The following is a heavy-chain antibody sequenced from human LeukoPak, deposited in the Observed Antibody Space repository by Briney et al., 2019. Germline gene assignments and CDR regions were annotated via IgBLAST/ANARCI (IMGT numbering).Heavy chain of an antibody. CDR2: ISVGGDTT. CDR3: AKMPNRCSTISCYIDA. Sequence: GGSLRLSCAASGFTFNNYAMSWVRQAPGKGLEWVSIISVGGDTTYYADSVKGRFTTSRDNFKNTLYLQMNSLRAEDTAVYYCAKMPNRCSTISCYIDAWGQGTLVTVSS. J-gene: IGHJ5*02. CDR1: GFTFNNYA. V-gene: IGHV3-23*01. D-gene: IGHD2-2*02.